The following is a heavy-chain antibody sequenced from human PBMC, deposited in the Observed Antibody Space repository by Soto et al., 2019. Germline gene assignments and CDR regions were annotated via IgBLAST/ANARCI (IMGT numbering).Heavy chain of an antibody. CDR1: GYTFTDNG. CDR2: INPNNGNT. V-gene: IGHV1-18*01. Sequence: ASVKVSCKASGYTFTDNGVSWMRQAPGQGLEWMGWINPNNGNTKYAQNFQGRVTMTTDTSTSTAYVELRSLRSDDTAMYYCARSSISGIFYYYYWGQGTLVTVSS. CDR3: ARSSISGIFYYYY. D-gene: IGHD3-10*01. J-gene: IGHJ4*02.